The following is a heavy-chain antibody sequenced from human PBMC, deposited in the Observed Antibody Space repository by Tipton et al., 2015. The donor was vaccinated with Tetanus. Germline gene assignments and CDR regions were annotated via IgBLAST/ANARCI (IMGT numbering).Heavy chain of an antibody. D-gene: IGHD6-6*01. CDR3: ARDQGGGRVVRLNWFDP. J-gene: IGHJ5*02. CDR2: IYYSGST. Sequence: TLSLTCTVSGGSISSGGYFWNWIRQYPGKGLEWIGYIYYSGSTYYNPSLKSRVAISVDTSKNQFFLKLSSVTAADTAVYYCARDQGGGRVVRLNWFDPWGKGTLVTVSS. V-gene: IGHV4-31*03. CDR1: GGSISSGGYF.